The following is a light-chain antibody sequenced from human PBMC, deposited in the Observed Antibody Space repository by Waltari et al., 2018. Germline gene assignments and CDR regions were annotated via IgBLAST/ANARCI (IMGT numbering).Light chain of an antibody. CDR3: QQYNTPWT. Sequence: VLTQSPVTLSVSPGERATLSCRASQTVSNNLAWYQPKPGQAPRLLIYGASTRATGIPARFSGSGSGTDFTLTISSLQPDDFATYDCQQYNTPWTFGQGTKVEIK. CDR1: QTVSNN. J-gene: IGKJ1*01. CDR2: GAS. V-gene: IGKV3-15*01.